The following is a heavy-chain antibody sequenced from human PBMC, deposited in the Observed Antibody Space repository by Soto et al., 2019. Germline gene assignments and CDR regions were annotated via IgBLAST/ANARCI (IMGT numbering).Heavy chain of an antibody. CDR3: ARDGARFSGVRGEFYY. Sequence: EVQLVESGGGLVKPGESLRLSCAASGFTFSSYSMNWVRQAPGKGLEWVSSISSSSSYIYYADSVKGRFTISRDNAKNSLYLQMNSLRAEDTAVYYCARDGARFSGVRGEFYYWGQGTLVTVSS. CDR2: ISSSSSYI. CDR1: GFTFSSYS. D-gene: IGHD3-3*01. J-gene: IGHJ4*02. V-gene: IGHV3-21*01.